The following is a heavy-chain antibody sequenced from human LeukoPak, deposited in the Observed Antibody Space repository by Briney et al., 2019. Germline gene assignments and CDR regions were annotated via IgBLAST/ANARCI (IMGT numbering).Heavy chain of an antibody. CDR3: ARNSVRGYDILTGTPV. CDR1: GYTFTSYG. V-gene: IGHV1-18*01. D-gene: IGHD3-9*01. Sequence: GASVKVSCKASGYTFTSYGISWVRQAPGQGLEWMGWISAYNGNTNYAQKLQGRVTMTTDTSTSTAYMELRSLRSDDTAVYYCARNSVRGYDILTGTPVWGQGTLVTVSS. J-gene: IGHJ4*02. CDR2: ISAYNGNT.